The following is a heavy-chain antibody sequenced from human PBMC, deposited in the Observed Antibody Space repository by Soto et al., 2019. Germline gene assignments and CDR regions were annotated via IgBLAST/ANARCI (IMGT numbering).Heavy chain of an antibody. J-gene: IGHJ4*01. V-gene: IGHV1-18*01. CDR1: GYSFTRYY. D-gene: IGHD1-26*01. CDR3: ARGGQWDFLSDY. Sequence: GASVKVSCKASGYSFTRYYINWVRQAPGQGLEWMGWISAYNGNTHYEEKLQGRVTLTTDTSTSTAYMELRSLRSDDTAVYFCARGGQWDFLSDYWGHGTLVTVSS. CDR2: ISAYNGNT.